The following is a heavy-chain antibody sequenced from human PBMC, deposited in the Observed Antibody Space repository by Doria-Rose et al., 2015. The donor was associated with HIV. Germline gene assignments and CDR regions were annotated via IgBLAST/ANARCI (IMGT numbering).Heavy chain of an antibody. V-gene: IGHV2-26*01. CDR2: IFSNDER. J-gene: IGHJ4*02. CDR3: ARIKSSRWYHKYYFDF. D-gene: IGHD6-13*01. Sequence: ESGPVLVKPTETLTLTCTVSGGSLSSPGMGVSWIRQPPGKALEWLANIFSNDERSCKASLKIRLTTSRGTSKSQVVLTMTDMHPVDTATYYCARIKSSRWYHKYYFDFWGQGTLVIVSA. CDR1: GGSLSSPGMG.